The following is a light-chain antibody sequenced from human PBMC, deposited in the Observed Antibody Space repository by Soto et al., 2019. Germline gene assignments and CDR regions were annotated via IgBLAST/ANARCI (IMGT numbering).Light chain of an antibody. CDR1: QSVSSY. CDR2: GAS. V-gene: IGKV3-15*01. J-gene: IGKJ4*01. CDR3: QQYNSYSPLT. Sequence: EIVLTQSPATLSLSPGERAILSCRASQSVSSYLAWYQQKPGQAPRLLIYGASTRATGIPARFSGSGSGTEFTLTISSLQPDDFATYYCQQYNSYSPLTFGGGTKVDIK.